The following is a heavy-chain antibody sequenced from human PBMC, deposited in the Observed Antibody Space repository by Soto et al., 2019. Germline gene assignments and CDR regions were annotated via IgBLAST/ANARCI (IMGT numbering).Heavy chain of an antibody. CDR1: GYSFTSYW. Sequence: PVESLKISCKGSGYSFTSYWISWVRQMPGKGLEWMGRIDPSDSYTNYSPSFQGHVTISADKSISTAYLQWSSLKASDTAMYYCAWLQSPQYYYYYGMDVWGQGTLVTVSS. CDR3: AWLQSPQYYYYYGMDV. D-gene: IGHD5-18*01. V-gene: IGHV5-10-1*01. CDR2: IDPSDSYT. J-gene: IGHJ6*02.